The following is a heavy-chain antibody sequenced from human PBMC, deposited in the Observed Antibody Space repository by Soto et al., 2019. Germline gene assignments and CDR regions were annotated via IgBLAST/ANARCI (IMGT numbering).Heavy chain of an antibody. V-gene: IGHV3-30-3*01. CDR1: GFTFSNSS. CDR3: AREWSVANPGY. D-gene: IGHD5-12*01. CDR2: ISKDGDKK. Sequence: WGPLRLSCAASGFTFSNSSIHWDRQAPGKGLEWVAVISKDGDKKYYADSVKGRFTISRDNSKNTLYLQMNSLRPEDTAVHYCAREWSVANPGYWGQGPQVTGSS. J-gene: IGHJ4*02.